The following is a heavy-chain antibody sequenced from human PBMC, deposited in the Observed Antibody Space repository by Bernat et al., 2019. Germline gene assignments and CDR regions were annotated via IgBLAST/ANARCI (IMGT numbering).Heavy chain of an antibody. CDR2: IYSGGST. CDR3: ARGNDILTGYLVY. V-gene: IGHV3-66*01. J-gene: IGHJ4*02. Sequence: EVQLVESGGGLVQPGGSLRLSCAASGFTVSSNYMSWVRQAPGKGLEWDSVIYSGGSTYYADSVKGRFTISRDNSKNTLYLQMNSLRAEDTAVYYCARGNDILTGYLVYWGQGTLVTVSS. D-gene: IGHD3-9*01. CDR1: GFTVSSNY.